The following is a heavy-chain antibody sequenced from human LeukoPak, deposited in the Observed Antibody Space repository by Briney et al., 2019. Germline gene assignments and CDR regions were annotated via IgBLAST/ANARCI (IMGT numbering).Heavy chain of an antibody. CDR3: ARCRDGYNLYWYFDL. J-gene: IGHJ2*01. CDR1: GGSMSGSY. V-gene: IGHV4-59*08. D-gene: IGHD5-24*01. Sequence: SETLSLTCTVSGGSMSGSYWSWIRQSPGKGLEWLGYIYFTGHSKSNPSLKSRVTISVDTSKNQFSLKLSSVTAADTAVYYCARCRDGYNLYWYFDLWGRGTLVTVSS. CDR2: IYFTGHS.